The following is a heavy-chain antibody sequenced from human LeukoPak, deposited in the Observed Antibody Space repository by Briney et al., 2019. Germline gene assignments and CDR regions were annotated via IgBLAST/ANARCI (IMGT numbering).Heavy chain of an antibody. V-gene: IGHV4-39*01. CDR1: GGSITSSSYY. J-gene: IGHJ4*02. CDR2: IYNGEST. Sequence: SGTLSLTCTVSGGSITSSSYYWGWIRQPPGKGLEWIGNIYNGESTYYNPSLKSRLTISVDTSKNQFSLKLRSVTAADTAVYFCARSARIAARPQNFDYWGQGTLVPVSS. CDR3: ARSARIAARPQNFDY. D-gene: IGHD6-6*01.